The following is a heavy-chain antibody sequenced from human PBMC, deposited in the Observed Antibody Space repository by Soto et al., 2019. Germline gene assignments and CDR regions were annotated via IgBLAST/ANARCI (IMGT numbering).Heavy chain of an antibody. J-gene: IGHJ3*01. Sequence: GSGPTLVNPTQTLTLTCTFSGFSFSTDEVGVGWIRQPPGKALEWLAIIYWNDDKRYSPSLKSRISITKDTSRNQVVLTMTNLDPVDTATYYCAHRPNWGSNYGRVAFDVWGQGTMVTVSS. CDR1: GFSFSTDEVG. CDR3: AHRPNWGSNYGRVAFDV. D-gene: IGHD5-18*01. V-gene: IGHV2-5*01. CDR2: IYWNDDK.